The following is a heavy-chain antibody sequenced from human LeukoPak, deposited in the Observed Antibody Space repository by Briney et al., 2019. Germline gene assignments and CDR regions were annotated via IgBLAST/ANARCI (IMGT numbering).Heavy chain of an antibody. J-gene: IGHJ6*03. CDR2: ISAYNGNT. CDR1: GYTFTSYG. Sequence: ASVKVSCTASGYTFTSYGISWVRQAPGQGLEWMGWISAYNGNTNYAQKLQGRVTMTTDTSTSTAYMELRSLRSDDTAVYYCARVGSGNYYYYYYMDVWGKGTTVTVSS. D-gene: IGHD3-3*01. CDR3: ARVGSGNYYYYYYMDV. V-gene: IGHV1-18*01.